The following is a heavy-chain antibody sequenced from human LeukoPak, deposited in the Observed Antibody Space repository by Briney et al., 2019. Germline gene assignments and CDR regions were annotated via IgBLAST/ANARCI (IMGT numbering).Heavy chain of an antibody. D-gene: IGHD6-13*01. Sequence: GGSLRLSCAASGFTFSSYEMNWVRQAPGKGLEWVSYISSSGSTIYYADSVKGRFTISRDNAKNSLYLQMNSLRAEDTAVYYCARDSSSWLVDYFDYWGQGTLVTVPS. J-gene: IGHJ4*02. CDR2: ISSSGSTI. CDR1: GFTFSSYE. CDR3: ARDSSSWLVDYFDY. V-gene: IGHV3-48*03.